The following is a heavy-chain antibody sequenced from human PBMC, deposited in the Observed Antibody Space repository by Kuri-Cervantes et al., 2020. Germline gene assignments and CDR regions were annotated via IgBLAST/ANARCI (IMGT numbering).Heavy chain of an antibody. V-gene: IGHV3-9*01. D-gene: IGHD3-22*01. Sequence: SLKISCAASGFTFDYYAMHWVRQAPGKGLEWVSGISWTSGSRGYADSVRGRFIISRDNAENSLYLQMNSLRPEDTALYYCAQGSGYYDSHGYLRNWGQGTVVTVSS. CDR3: AQGSGYYDSHGYLRN. CDR1: GFTFDYYA. CDR2: ISWTSGSR. J-gene: IGHJ4*02.